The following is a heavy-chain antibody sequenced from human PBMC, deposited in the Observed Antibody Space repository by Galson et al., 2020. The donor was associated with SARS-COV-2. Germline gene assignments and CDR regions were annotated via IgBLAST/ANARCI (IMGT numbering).Heavy chain of an antibody. J-gene: IGHJ6*02. CDR3: ARDCKGCQDSSVWFYGMDV. D-gene: IGHD6-13*01. CDR2: MYYSWSA. V-gene: IGHV4-59*01. Sequence: ASETLSLTCTVSGGSIGCYYWSWIRQRPGKGLEWVGYMYYSWSANYNPSLKIRGTISVDPSKNQFSLKLNPVTAADTAEYSCARDCKGCQDSSVWFYGMDVWRQGMTVTVSS. CDR1: GGSIGCYY.